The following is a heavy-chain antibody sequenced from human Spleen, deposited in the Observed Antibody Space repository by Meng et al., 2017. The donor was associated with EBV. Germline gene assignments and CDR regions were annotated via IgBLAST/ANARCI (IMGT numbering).Heavy chain of an antibody. CDR2: LIPMSGAP. CDR1: GGLFSGDA. Sequence: QVHVGQSWSVVKKPGASVNVSCNASGGLFSGDAIRWVRQAPGQGLEWLGGLIPMSGAPYYAQKFQGRVTITADESTSTHYMDLSSLRSEDTAVYYCASESGRGFTPDYWGQGTLVTVSS. V-gene: IGHV1-69*01. CDR3: ASESGRGFTPDY. D-gene: IGHD3-10*01. J-gene: IGHJ4*02.